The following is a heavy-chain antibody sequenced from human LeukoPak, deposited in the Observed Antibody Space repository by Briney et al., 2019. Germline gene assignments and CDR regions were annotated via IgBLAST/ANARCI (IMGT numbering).Heavy chain of an antibody. CDR2: IHYSGSA. V-gene: IGHV4-59*01. J-gene: IGHJ6*02. CDR1: GGSITNYY. CDR3: ARGGIMDV. Sequence: SETLSLTCTVTGGSITNYYWSWIRQPPGKGLEYIGQIHYSGSAKYNPSLQSRVTISVDTSKNQFSLKLNSVTAADTAVYYCARGGIMDVWGQGTTVTVSS. D-gene: IGHD1-14*01.